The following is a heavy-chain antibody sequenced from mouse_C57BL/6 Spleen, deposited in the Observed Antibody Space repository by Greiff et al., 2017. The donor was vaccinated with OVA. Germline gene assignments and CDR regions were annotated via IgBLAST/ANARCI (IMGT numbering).Heavy chain of an antibody. CDR2: INPNNGGT. J-gene: IGHJ4*01. Sequence: EVQLQQSGPELVKPGASVKISCKASGYTFTDYYMNWVKQSHGKSLEWIGDINPNNGGTSYNQKFKGKATLTVDKSSSTAYMELRSLTSEDSAVYYCARERERGYAMDYWGQGTSVTVSS. CDR1: GYTFTDYY. V-gene: IGHV1-26*01. CDR3: ARERERGYAMDY.